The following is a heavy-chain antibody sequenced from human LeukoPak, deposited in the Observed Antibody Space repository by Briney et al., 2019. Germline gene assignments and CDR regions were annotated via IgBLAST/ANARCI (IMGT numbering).Heavy chain of an antibody. Sequence: SETLSLTCTVSGGSISSSSYYWGWIRQPPGKGLEWIGSIYYSGSTYYNPSLKSRVTISVDTSKNQFSLNLSSVTAADTAVYYCARTPYCSGGSCGDYWGQGTLVTVSS. J-gene: IGHJ4*02. V-gene: IGHV4-39*01. D-gene: IGHD2-15*01. CDR2: IYYSGST. CDR3: ARTPYCSGGSCGDY. CDR1: GGSISSSSYY.